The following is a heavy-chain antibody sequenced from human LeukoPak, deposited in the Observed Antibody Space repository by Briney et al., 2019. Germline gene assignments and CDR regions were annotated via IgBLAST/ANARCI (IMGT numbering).Heavy chain of an antibody. CDR2: IYYSGST. V-gene: IGHV4-30-4*01. CDR1: GGSISSGDYY. Sequence: PSQTLSLTCTVSGGSISSGDYYWNWIRQPPGKGLEWIGYIYYSGSTYYNPSLKSRVTISVDTSKNQFSLKLSSVTAADTAVYYCAKSPGRDYYDSSGYYAYAFDIWGQGTMVTVSS. J-gene: IGHJ3*02. D-gene: IGHD3-22*01. CDR3: AKSPGRDYYDSSGYYAYAFDI.